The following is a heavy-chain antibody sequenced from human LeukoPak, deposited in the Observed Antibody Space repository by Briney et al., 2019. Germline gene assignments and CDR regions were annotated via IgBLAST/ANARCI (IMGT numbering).Heavy chain of an antibody. CDR3: ARGVVGGTTVGP. D-gene: IGHD1-7*01. V-gene: IGHV1-8*01. CDR2: VNPKSGHT. J-gene: IGHJ5*02. Sequence: ASVKVSCKASGDTFSTYDVNWVRQAPGQGLEWMGWVNPKSGHTAYTQKFQGRVTMTSDTSTAFLELSSLRFEDTAVYFCARGVVGGTTVGPWGRGTLVTVSS. CDR1: GDTFSTYD.